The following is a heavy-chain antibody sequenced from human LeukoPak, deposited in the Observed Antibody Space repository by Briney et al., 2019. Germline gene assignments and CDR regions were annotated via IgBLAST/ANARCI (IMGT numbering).Heavy chain of an antibody. V-gene: IGHV3-9*01. Sequence: GGSLRLSCAASGFTFDDYAMHWVRQAPGKGLKWVSGFSWNSGSIGYADSVKGRFTISRDDAKNSLYLQMDSLRAEDTAVYYCARRFDYWGQGTLVTVSS. CDR3: ARRFDY. J-gene: IGHJ4*02. CDR1: GFTFDDYA. CDR2: FSWNSGSI.